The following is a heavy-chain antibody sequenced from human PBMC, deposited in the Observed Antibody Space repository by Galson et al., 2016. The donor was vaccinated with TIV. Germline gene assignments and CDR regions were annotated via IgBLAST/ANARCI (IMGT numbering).Heavy chain of an antibody. CDR3: ASEQTIMLFGLIRPGPFDN. CDR2: IYSTGST. D-gene: IGHD3/OR15-3a*01. J-gene: IGHJ4*02. Sequence: SEPLSLTCTVSGGSVSSGSCYWSWIRQSPGKGLEWIGNIYSTGSTNYNPSLRSRVTISVDTSKNQFSLKMSFVTAADTAVYYCASEQTIMLFGLIRPGPFDNWGQGSLVTVSS. V-gene: IGHV4-61*01. CDR1: GGSVSSGSCY.